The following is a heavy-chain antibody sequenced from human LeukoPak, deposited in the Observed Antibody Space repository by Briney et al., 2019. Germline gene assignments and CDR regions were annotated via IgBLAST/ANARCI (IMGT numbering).Heavy chain of an antibody. Sequence: PSETLSLTCTVSGYSISSGYYWGWIRQPPGKGLEWIGSIYHSGSTYYNPSLKSRVTISVDTSKNQFSLKLSSVTAADTAVHYCARVDIVATNDAFDIWGQGTMVTVSS. D-gene: IGHD5-12*01. J-gene: IGHJ3*02. CDR1: GYSISSGYY. V-gene: IGHV4-38-2*02. CDR3: ARVDIVATNDAFDI. CDR2: IYHSGST.